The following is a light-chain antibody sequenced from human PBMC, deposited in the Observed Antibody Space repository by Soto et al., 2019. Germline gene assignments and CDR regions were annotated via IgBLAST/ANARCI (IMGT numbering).Light chain of an antibody. Sequence: QSVLTQPPSASGSPGQSVTISCTGTSSDVGGYNYVSWYQQHPGKAPKLMIYEVSNRPSGVSNRFSGSKSGNTASLTISGLQAEDEADYYCSSYTRRNTLHYVFVPGAKVSLL. V-gene: IGLV2-14*01. CDR2: EVS. J-gene: IGLJ1*01. CDR3: SSYTRRNTLHYV. CDR1: SSDVGGYNY.